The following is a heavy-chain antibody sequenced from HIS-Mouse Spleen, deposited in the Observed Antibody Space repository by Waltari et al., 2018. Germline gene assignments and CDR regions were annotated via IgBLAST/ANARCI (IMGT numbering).Heavy chain of an antibody. CDR2: INHSGST. D-gene: IGHD3-9*01. CDR1: GGSFSGYY. Sequence: QVQLQQWGAGLLKPSETLSLTCAVYGGSFSGYYWSWIRQPPGKGLEWIGEINHSGSTNYNPSLKSRVTISVDTSKNQFSLKLSSVTAADTAVYYCARAHILTGYYDYWGQGTLVTVSS. J-gene: IGHJ4*02. V-gene: IGHV4-34*01. CDR3: ARAHILTGYYDY.